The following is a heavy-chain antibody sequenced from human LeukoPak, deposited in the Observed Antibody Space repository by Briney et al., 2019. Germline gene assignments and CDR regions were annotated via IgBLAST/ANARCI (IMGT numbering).Heavy chain of an antibody. CDR3: VKEHVDRAFTRSFEI. CDR1: GFTFSTNP. J-gene: IGHJ3*02. CDR2: ISPDNT. Sequence: GGSLRLSSPASGFTFSTNPMSWVRQAPGKGLEWVSAISPDNTYYADSVKVRLTISRDESKNTMYLQMNSPRAEDTARYYCVKEHVDRAFTRSFEIWGQETVVTVSS. D-gene: IGHD3-10*01. V-gene: IGHV3-23*01.